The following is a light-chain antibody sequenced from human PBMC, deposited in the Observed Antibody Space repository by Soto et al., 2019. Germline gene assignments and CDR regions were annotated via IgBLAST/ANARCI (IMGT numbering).Light chain of an antibody. J-gene: IGKJ5*01. Sequence: ETVMTQSPATLSVSPGERATFSCRASQSINTNLAWFQLKPGQAPRLLIYGASIRAAGIPARFSGSGSGTEFSLTISSLQSEDFGVFYCQQYAVSPITFGQGTRLEIK. CDR3: QQYAVSPIT. V-gene: IGKV3-15*01. CDR2: GAS. CDR1: QSINTN.